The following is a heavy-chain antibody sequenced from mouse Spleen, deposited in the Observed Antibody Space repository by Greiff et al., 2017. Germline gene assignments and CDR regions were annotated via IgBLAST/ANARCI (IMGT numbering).Heavy chain of an antibody. CDR2: IWSGGST. V-gene: IGHV2-4-1*01. J-gene: IGHJ3*01. CDR1: GFSFTSYG. D-gene: IGHD2-4*01. Sequence: VKLVESGPGLVQPSQSLSITCTVSGFSFTSYGVHWVRQSPGKGLEWLGVIWSGGSTDYNAAFITRLSISKDNSKSQVFFKMNSLQADDTAIYCGARKGLRREAWFAYWGQGTLVTVSA. CDR3: ARKGLRREAWFAY.